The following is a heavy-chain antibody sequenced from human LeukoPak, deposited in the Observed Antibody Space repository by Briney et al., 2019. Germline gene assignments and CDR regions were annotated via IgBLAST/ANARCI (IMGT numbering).Heavy chain of an antibody. CDR2: ISSSGDDT. CDR3: TTVGGDQGD. D-gene: IGHD4-17*01. CDR1: GFTFSSYA. Sequence: GGSLRLSCAASGFTFSSYAMSWVRQAPGKGLEWVSGISSSGDDTYYTDSVKGRFTISRDNSKTTLYLQMNSLKTEDTAVYYCTTVGGDQGDWGQGTLVTVSS. J-gene: IGHJ4*02. V-gene: IGHV3-23*01.